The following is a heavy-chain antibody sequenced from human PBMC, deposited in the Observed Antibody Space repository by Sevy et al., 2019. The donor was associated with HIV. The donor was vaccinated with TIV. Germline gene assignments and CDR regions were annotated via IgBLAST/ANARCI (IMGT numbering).Heavy chain of an antibody. V-gene: IGHV4-61*01. D-gene: IGHD5-12*01. CDR3: AREIRDGYNFGFDP. Sequence: LRVTLSLTCTVSGGSVSSGSYYWSWIRQPPGKGLEWIGYIYYSGSTNYNPSLKSRVTISVDTSKNQFSLKLSSVTAADTAVYYCAREIRDGYNFGFDPWGQGTLVTVSS. J-gene: IGHJ5*02. CDR1: GGSVSSGSYY. CDR2: IYYSGST.